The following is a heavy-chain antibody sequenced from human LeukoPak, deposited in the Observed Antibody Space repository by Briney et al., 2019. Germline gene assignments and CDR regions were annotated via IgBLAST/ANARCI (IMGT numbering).Heavy chain of an antibody. CDR3: ATEPY. CDR2: IYYSGST. J-gene: IGHJ4*02. CDR1: GDSISSYY. Sequence: SETLSLTCTLSGDSISSYYWSWIRQPPGKGLEWIGYIYYSGSTNYNPSLKSRVTISVDTSKNQFSLKLSSVTAADTAVYYCATEPYWGQGTLVTVSS. V-gene: IGHV4-59*01.